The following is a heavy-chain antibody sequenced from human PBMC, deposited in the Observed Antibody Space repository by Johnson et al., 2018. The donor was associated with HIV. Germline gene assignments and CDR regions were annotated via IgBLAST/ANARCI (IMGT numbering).Heavy chain of an antibody. CDR2: ISSSGTTI. Sequence: QVRLVESGGGLVKPGGSLRLSCVASGFTFSDYYMSWIRQAPGKGLEWVSYISSSGTTIYSADSVRGRFTTSRDNAKNSCYLQMNSLRAEDTAVYYCARSKDCSVGTCPDAFDIWGQGTLVMVSS. J-gene: IGHJ3*02. CDR3: ARSKDCSVGTCPDAFDI. V-gene: IGHV3-11*04. CDR1: GFTFSDYY. D-gene: IGHD2-15*01.